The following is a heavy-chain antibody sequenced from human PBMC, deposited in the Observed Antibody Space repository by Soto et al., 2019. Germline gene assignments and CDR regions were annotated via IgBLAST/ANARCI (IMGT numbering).Heavy chain of an antibody. CDR1: GFIFNNYA. CDR3: ARDKSCSSTSCYMLNYYYGMDV. V-gene: IGHV3-23*01. J-gene: IGHJ6*02. CDR2: ISAGGGSP. Sequence: PGGSLRLSCAASGFIFNNYAMSWVRQAPGKGLEWVSFISAGGGSPNYADSVKGRFTISRDNSKNTLYLQMNSLRAEDTAVYYCARDKSCSSTSCYMLNYYYGMDVWGQGTTVTVSS. D-gene: IGHD2-2*02.